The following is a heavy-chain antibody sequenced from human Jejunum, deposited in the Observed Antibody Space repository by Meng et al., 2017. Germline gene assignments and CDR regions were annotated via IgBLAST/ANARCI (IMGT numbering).Heavy chain of an antibody. J-gene: IGHJ4*02. CDR2: INAYNGNT. CDR3: ARVASFVFDY. CDR1: GYTFNTYG. V-gene: IGHV1-18*01. Sequence: QVQLVQSGVEVKKPGASVKVSCKASGYTFNTYGISWVRQAPGQGLEWMGWINAYNGNTNYEEKLQGRVTMTTDTSTSTAYMELRNLRSDDTAVYYCARVASFVFDYWGQRTLVTVSS. D-gene: IGHD3-3*01.